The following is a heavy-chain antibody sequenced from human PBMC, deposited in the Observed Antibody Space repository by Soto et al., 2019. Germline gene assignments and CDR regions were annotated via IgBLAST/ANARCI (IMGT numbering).Heavy chain of an antibody. Sequence: GGSLRLSCAASGFTFSSYAMHWVRQAPGKGLEWVAVISYDGSNKYYADSVKGRFTISRDNSKNTLYLQMNSLRAEDTAVYYCARDYIVVVPAASYYYYGMDVWGQGTTVTVSS. CDR2: ISYDGSNK. CDR1: GFTFSSYA. CDR3: ARDYIVVVPAASYYYYGMDV. V-gene: IGHV3-30-3*01. J-gene: IGHJ6*02. D-gene: IGHD2-2*01.